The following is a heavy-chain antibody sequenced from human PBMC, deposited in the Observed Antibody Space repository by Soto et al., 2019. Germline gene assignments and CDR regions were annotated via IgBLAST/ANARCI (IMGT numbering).Heavy chain of an antibody. D-gene: IGHD1-1*01. Sequence: QVHLVQSGAEVKKPGASVKVSCKGSGYAFTTYGITWVRQAPGQGLEWMGWISAHNGNTTYAQKLQGRVTVTRDTAKSTAYMELRSLRSDDTAVYYCARGGYGDYWGQGDLVTVSS. CDR2: ISAHNGNT. CDR1: GYAFTTYG. CDR3: ARGGYGDY. J-gene: IGHJ4*02. V-gene: IGHV1-18*01.